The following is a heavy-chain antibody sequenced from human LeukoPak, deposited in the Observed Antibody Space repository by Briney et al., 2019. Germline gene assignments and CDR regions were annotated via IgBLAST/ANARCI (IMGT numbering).Heavy chain of an antibody. Sequence: SETLSLTCTVSGGSISSGSYYWSWIRQPAGKGLEWIGRIYTSGSTNYNPSLKSRVTISVDTSKNQFSLKLSSVTAADTAVYYCARELHTYYYDSSVYYSPHSFDYGGQGTLVTVSS. D-gene: IGHD3-22*01. CDR1: GGSISSGSYY. V-gene: IGHV4-61*02. CDR2: IYTSGST. CDR3: ARELHTYYYDSSVYYSPHSFDY. J-gene: IGHJ4*02.